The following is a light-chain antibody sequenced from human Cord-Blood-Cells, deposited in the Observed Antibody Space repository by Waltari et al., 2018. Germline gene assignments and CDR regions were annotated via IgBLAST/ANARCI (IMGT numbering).Light chain of an antibody. J-gene: IGKJ4*01. CDR2: GAS. Sequence: EIVMTQSTATLSVSPGARATPSCRAGQSVSSNLPWYQQNPGQAPRLLIYGASTRATGIPARFSGSGSGTEFTLTISSLQSEDFAVYYCQQYNNWPLTFGGGTKVEIK. CDR1: QSVSSN. CDR3: QQYNNWPLT. V-gene: IGKV3-15*01.